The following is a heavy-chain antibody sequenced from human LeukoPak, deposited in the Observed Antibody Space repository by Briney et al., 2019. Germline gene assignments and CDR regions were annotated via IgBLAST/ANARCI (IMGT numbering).Heavy chain of an antibody. CDR3: ARRSWMDTAMVNGYYYYYMDV. D-gene: IGHD5-18*01. V-gene: IGHV1-8*03. CDR2: MNPNSGNT. J-gene: IGHJ6*03. Sequence: GASVKVSCKASGYTFTSYDINWVRQATGQGLEWMGWMNPNSGNTGYAQKFQGRVTITADKSTSTAYMELSSLRSEDTAVYYCARRSWMDTAMVNGYYYYYMDVWGKGTTVTVSS. CDR1: GYTFTSYD.